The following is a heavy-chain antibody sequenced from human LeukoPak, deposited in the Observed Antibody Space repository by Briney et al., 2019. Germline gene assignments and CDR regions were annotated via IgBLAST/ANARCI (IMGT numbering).Heavy chain of an antibody. Sequence: ASVKVSCKASGYTFTDYTMNWVRQAPGQGLEWLGWMNPNSGNTGYAQKFQGRVTITRHTSISTAYMELSSLRSEDTAVYYCARAVRGVVVVPAATIGRDYYYYMDVWGKGTTVTVSS. V-gene: IGHV1-8*03. J-gene: IGHJ6*03. CDR3: ARAVRGVVVVPAATIGRDYYYYMDV. CDR1: GYTFTDYT. D-gene: IGHD2-2*01. CDR2: MNPNSGNT.